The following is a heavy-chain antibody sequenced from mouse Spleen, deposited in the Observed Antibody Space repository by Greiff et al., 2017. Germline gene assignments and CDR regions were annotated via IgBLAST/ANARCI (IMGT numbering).Heavy chain of an antibody. V-gene: IGHV5-16*01. CDR1: GFTFSDYY. CDR2: INYDGSST. J-gene: IGHJ3*01. CDR3: AREAYDHEGFAY. D-gene: IGHD2-10*02. Sequence: EVKLVESEGGLVQPGSSMKLSCTASGFTFSDYYMAWVRQVPEKGLEWVANINYDGSSTYYLDSLKSRFIISRDNAKNILYLQMSSLKSEDTATYYCAREAYDHEGFAYWGQGTLVTVSA.